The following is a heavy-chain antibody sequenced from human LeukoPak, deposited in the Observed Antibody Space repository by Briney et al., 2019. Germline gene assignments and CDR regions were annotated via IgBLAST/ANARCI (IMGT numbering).Heavy chain of an antibody. CDR1: GFTFSNAW. D-gene: IGHD3-10*01. CDR3: TTHYRPGSHYNIFDY. J-gene: IGHJ4*02. V-gene: IGHV3-15*01. CDR2: IKSKTDGGTT. Sequence: PGGSLRLSCAASGFTFSNAWMSWVRQAPGKGLEWVGHIKSKTDGGTTDYAAPVKGRFTVSRDDSKDMVFLQMNSLETEDTAVYYCTTHYRPGSHYNIFDYWGQGTLVTVSS.